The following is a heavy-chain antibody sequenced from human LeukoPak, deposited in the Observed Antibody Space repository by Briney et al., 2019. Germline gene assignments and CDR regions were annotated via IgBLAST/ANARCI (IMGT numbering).Heavy chain of an antibody. V-gene: IGHV3-23*01. CDR2: ISGSGGST. Sequence: GGSLRLSCAASGFTFSSYAMSWVRQAPGKGLEWVSAISGSGGSTYYADSVKGRFTISRDNSKNTLYLRMNSLRAEDTAVYYCAKDSGYCDSSGPKGYWGQGTLVTVSS. J-gene: IGHJ4*02. CDR1: GFTFSSYA. D-gene: IGHD3-22*01. CDR3: AKDSGYCDSSGPKGY.